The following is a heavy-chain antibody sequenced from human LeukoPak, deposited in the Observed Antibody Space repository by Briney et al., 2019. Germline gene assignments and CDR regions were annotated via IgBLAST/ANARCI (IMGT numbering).Heavy chain of an antibody. CDR2: ISGSGGNT. Sequence: GGSLRLSCAASGFTFSSYAMSWVRQAPGKGLEWVSAISGSGGNTYYADSVKGRFTISRDNSKNTLYLQMNSLRAEDTAVYYCAKVAEVGATGYYYYMDVWGKGTTVTISS. J-gene: IGHJ6*03. D-gene: IGHD1-26*01. CDR3: AKVAEVGATGYYYYMDV. CDR1: GFTFSSYA. V-gene: IGHV3-23*01.